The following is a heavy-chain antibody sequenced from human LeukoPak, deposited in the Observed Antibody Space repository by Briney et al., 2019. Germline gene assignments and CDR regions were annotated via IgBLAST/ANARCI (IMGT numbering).Heavy chain of an antibody. Sequence: GGSLRLSCAASGFTVSNNYMTWVRQAPGKGLEWVSAISGSGGSTYYADSGKGRFTISRDNSKNTLYLQMNSLRAEDTAVYYCAKGDGLLGLFDYWGQGTLVTVSS. D-gene: IGHD7-27*01. V-gene: IGHV3-23*01. CDR2: ISGSGGST. J-gene: IGHJ4*02. CDR3: AKGDGLLGLFDY. CDR1: GFTVSNNY.